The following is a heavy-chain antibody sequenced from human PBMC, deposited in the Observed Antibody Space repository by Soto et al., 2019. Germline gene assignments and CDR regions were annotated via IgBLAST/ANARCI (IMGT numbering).Heavy chain of an antibody. V-gene: IGHV4-4*07. D-gene: IGHD3-3*01. J-gene: IGHJ5*02. CDR1: GGSISSYY. Sequence: SETLSLTCTVSGGSISSYYWSWIRQPAGKGLEWIGRIYTSGSTNYNPSLKSRVTMSVDTSKNQFSLKLSSVTAADTAVYCCARGAYDFWSGYINWFDPWGQGTLVTVSS. CDR3: ARGAYDFWSGYINWFDP. CDR2: IYTSGST.